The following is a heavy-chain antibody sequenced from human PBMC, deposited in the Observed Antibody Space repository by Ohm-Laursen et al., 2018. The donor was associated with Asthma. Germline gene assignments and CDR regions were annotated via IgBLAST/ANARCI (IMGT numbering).Heavy chain of an antibody. V-gene: IGHV1-69*13. CDR3: AANYGDYTNYYYYYGMDV. J-gene: IGHJ6*02. Sequence: ASVKVSCNASGGTFSSYAISWVRQAPGQGLEWMGGIIPIFGTANYAQKFQGRVTITADESTSTAYMELSSLRSEDTAVYYCAANYGDYTNYYYYYGMDVWGQGTTVTVSS. CDR2: IIPIFGTA. D-gene: IGHD4-17*01. CDR1: GGTFSSYA.